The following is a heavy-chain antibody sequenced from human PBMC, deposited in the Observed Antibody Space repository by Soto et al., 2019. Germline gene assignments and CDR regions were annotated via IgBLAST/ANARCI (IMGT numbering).Heavy chain of an antibody. V-gene: IGHV1-8*01. CDR3: ARLAEYCNGIKCYSNFDF. CDR2: MNPSSGET. D-gene: IGHD2-15*01. J-gene: IGHJ4*01. CDR1: GYNFTNFD. Sequence: ASVKVSCKTSGYNFTNFDINWVRQAPGRGLVWMGWMNPSSGETGSAQNFQGRVTMTRDISTRTFFMQLTSLRSEDTAIYYCARLAEYCNGIKCYSNFDFWGRGTQVTVS.